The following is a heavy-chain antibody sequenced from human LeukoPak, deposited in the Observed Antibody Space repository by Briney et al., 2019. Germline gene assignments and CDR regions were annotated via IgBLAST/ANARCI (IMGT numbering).Heavy chain of an antibody. CDR3: ARDQVVGATAGTFDF. J-gene: IGHJ4*02. Sequence: GASVRVSCKASGYDFTSFGISWVRQAPGQGLEWMGWISGYSGDTKYAQEVQARVTMTIDTSTSTAYMEMTSLRSDDMAVYYCARDQVVGATAGTFDFWGQGTLVTVSS. D-gene: IGHD1-26*01. CDR2: ISGYSGDT. V-gene: IGHV1-18*03. CDR1: GYDFTSFG.